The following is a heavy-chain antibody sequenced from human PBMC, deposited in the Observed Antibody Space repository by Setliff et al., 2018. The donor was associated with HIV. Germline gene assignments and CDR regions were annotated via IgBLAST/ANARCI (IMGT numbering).Heavy chain of an antibody. D-gene: IGHD5-12*01. V-gene: IGHV3-53*01. J-gene: IGHJ2*01. CDR2: IYSGGIT. CDR3: ARDVRDIVTSPSYWYFDL. CDR1: GFTVSSNY. Sequence: PGGSLRLSCAASGFTVSSNYMSWVRQAPGKGLEWVSVIYSGGITYYTDSVKGRFTISRDNSKNTLYLQMNSLRAEDTAVYYCARDVRDIVTSPSYWYFDLWGRGTLVTVSS.